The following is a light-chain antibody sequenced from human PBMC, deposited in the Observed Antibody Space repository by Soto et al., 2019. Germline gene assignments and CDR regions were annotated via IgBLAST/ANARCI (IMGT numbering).Light chain of an antibody. J-gene: IGLJ2*01. CDR1: IRDIGGYNF. Sequence: QSALTQPRSVCGSPGQSITISCSGTIRDIGGYNFISWYQQHPGAAPKIIIYDVSKRPSGVPDRFSGSTSGNTASLTISGLQAEDDAFYYCCSYAGSNTLAFGGGTKLTVL. CDR2: DVS. V-gene: IGLV2-11*01. CDR3: CSYAGSNTLA.